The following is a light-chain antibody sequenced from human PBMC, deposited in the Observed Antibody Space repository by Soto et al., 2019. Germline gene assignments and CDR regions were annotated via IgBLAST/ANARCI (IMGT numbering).Light chain of an antibody. V-gene: IGKV3-20*01. CDR1: RSVSSRY. J-gene: IGKJ2*01. CDR3: HQYDTSPYT. CDR2: GAS. Sequence: EIVLTQSPGTLSLSPGERATLSCRASRSVSSRYLAWYQQKPGQASRLLIYGASSRATGIPDRFSGSGSGTDFSLTISGLEPEDFAVYYGHQYDTSPYTFGQGTKLEIK.